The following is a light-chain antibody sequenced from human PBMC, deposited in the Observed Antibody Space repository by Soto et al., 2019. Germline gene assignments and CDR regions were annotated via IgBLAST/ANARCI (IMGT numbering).Light chain of an antibody. CDR3: QQSYGTPLT. CDR1: QSISNY. CDR2: AAS. Sequence: DMEMTQSPSSLSASVGDRVTITCRASQSISNYLNWYQHKPAKVPKLLIYAASSLQSGVPTRFSGSRSGTDFTLTINSLQPEDFATYYCQQSYGTPLTFGGGTKIEIK. V-gene: IGKV1-39*01. J-gene: IGKJ4*01.